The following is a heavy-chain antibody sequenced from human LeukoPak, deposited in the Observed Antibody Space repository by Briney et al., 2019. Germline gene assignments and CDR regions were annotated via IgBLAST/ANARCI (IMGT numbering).Heavy chain of an antibody. CDR1: GFTVSSYY. Sequence: GGSLRLSCAASGFTVSSYYMSWVRQAPGKGLEWVSVIYSGGSTYHADSVKGRLTISRDNSKNTLYLQMNSLRAEDTAVYYCARYSSSWYSPFDYWGQGTLVTVSS. CDR2: IYSGGST. J-gene: IGHJ4*02. V-gene: IGHV3-53*01. D-gene: IGHD6-13*01. CDR3: ARYSSSWYSPFDY.